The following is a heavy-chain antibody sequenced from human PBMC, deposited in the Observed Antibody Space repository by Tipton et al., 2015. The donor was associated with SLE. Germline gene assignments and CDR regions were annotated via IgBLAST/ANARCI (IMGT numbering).Heavy chain of an antibody. D-gene: IGHD4-23*01. CDR2: IYTRGST. CDR1: GVSISSSY. Sequence: TLSLTCNVSGVSISSSYWSWIRQPAGKGLEWIGRIYTRGSTNYNPSLKSRATISVDTSKNQFSLNLSSMSAADTAVYYCVREPLLYDDYGGGFDPWGQGTLVTVSS. CDR3: VREPLLYDDYGGGFDP. V-gene: IGHV4-4*07. J-gene: IGHJ5*02.